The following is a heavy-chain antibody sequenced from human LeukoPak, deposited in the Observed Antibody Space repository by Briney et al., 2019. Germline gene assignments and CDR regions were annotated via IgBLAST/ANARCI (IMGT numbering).Heavy chain of an antibody. Sequence: ASVKVSCKASGYTFTSYGISWVRQAPGQGLEWMGWISAYNGNTNYAQKLQGRVTMTTDTSTSTAYMELRSPRSDDTVVYYCARERRSTVTSRYYFDYWGQGTLVTVSS. CDR2: ISAYNGNT. D-gene: IGHD4-17*01. J-gene: IGHJ4*02. V-gene: IGHV1-18*01. CDR1: GYTFTSYG. CDR3: ARERRSTVTSRYYFDY.